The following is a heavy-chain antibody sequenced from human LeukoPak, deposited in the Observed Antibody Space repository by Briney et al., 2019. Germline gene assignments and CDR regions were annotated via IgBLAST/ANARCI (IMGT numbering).Heavy chain of an antibody. CDR2: IYYSGST. Sequence: SETLSLTCTVSGGSISSYYWSWIRQPPGKGLEWIGYIYYSGSTNYNPSLKSRVTISVDTSKNQFSLKLSSVTAADTAVYYCARDRGFWSGFHLNWFGPWGQGTLVTVSS. CDR1: GGSISSYY. CDR3: ARDRGFWSGFHLNWFGP. J-gene: IGHJ5*02. D-gene: IGHD3-3*01. V-gene: IGHV4-59*01.